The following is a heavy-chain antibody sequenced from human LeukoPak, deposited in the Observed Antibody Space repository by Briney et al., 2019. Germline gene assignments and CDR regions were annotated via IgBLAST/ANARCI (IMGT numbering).Heavy chain of an antibody. Sequence: ASVKVSCKASGYTLSSFGITWVRQAPGQGLEWMGWISAYNGNTNYAQKLQGRVTMTTDTSTSTAYMELRSLRSDDTAVYYCAGGYSGSYYDYWGQGTLVTVSS. CDR2: ISAYNGNT. CDR3: AGGYSGSYYDY. J-gene: IGHJ4*02. V-gene: IGHV1-18*01. CDR1: GYTLSSFG. D-gene: IGHD1-26*01.